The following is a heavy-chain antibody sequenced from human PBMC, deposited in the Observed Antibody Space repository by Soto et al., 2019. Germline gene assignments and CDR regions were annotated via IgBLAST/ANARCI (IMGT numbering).Heavy chain of an antibody. CDR3: ARCPEGGSVSSNNWFDP. V-gene: IGHV5-51*01. D-gene: IGHD3-10*01. CDR1: GYSFTSYW. CDR2: IYPGDSDT. Sequence: GESLKISCKGSGYSFTSYWIGWVRQMPGKGLEWMGIIYPGDSDTRYSPSFQGQVTISADKSISTAYLQWSSLKASDTAMYYCARCPEGGSVSSNNWFDPWGQGTLVTVSS. J-gene: IGHJ5*02.